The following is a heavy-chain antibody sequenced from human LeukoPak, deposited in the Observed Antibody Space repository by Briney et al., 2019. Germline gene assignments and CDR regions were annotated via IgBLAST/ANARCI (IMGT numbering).Heavy chain of an antibody. CDR3: ARDEMASHDWFDP. D-gene: IGHD5-24*01. J-gene: IGHJ5*02. CDR1: CYTFPCYG. V-gene: IGHV1-18*01. CDR2: IGAYNGNT. Sequence: ASLNVSSKASCYTFPCYGIRWVRQAPGQGLEWMGWIGAYNGNTNYAQKLQGRVTMTTDTYTSTAYMELRSLRSDDTAVYYCARDEMASHDWFDPWGQGTLVTVSS.